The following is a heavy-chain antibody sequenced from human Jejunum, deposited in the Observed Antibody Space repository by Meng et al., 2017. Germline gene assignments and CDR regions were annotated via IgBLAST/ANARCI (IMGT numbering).Heavy chain of an antibody. V-gene: IGHV1-18*01. CDR1: GYTFSNYG. Sequence: QVHLVQSGAEVKKPGVSVKVSCKASGYTFSNYGINWVRQAPGQGLEWMGWISSYNGKTNYVQSLQGRVTMTTDTSTSTAYMELRSLRSDDTAIYYCARDFLAGGEDFDYWGQGTLVTVSS. CDR2: ISSYNGKT. D-gene: IGHD2-21*01. J-gene: IGHJ4*02. CDR3: ARDFLAGGEDFDY.